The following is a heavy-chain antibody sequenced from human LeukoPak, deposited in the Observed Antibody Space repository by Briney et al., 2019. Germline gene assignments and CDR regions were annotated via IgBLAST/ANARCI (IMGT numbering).Heavy chain of an antibody. Sequence: ASVMVSCKASGYTFTGYYMHWVRQAPGQGLEWMGWINPNSGGTNYAQKFQGRVTMTRDTSISTAYMELSRLRSDDTAVYYCARDLPGYDSSGYSHYYYMDVWGKGTTVTVSS. V-gene: IGHV1-2*02. CDR2: INPNSGGT. CDR1: GYTFTGYY. CDR3: ARDLPGYDSSGYSHYYYMDV. J-gene: IGHJ6*03. D-gene: IGHD3-22*01.